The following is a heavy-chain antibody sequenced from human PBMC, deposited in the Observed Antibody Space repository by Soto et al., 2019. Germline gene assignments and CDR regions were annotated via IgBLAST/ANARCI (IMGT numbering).Heavy chain of an antibody. CDR1: GYTFTGYY. CDR2: INPNSGGT. V-gene: IGHV1-2*04. J-gene: IGHJ4*02. CDR3: ARGYEFWSGYYLRFDY. D-gene: IGHD3-3*01. Sequence: ASVKVSCKASGYTFTGYYMHWVRQAPGQGLEWMGWINPNSGGTNYAQKFQGWVTMTRDTSISTAYMELSRLRSDDTAVYYCARGYEFWSGYYLRFDYWGQGTLVTVSS.